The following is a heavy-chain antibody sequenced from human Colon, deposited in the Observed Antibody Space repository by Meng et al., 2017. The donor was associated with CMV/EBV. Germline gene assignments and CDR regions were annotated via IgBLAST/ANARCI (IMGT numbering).Heavy chain of an antibody. D-gene: IGHD2-2*01. J-gene: IGHJ4*01. V-gene: IGHV4-34*01. CDR3: ARATKSSCWEVLDY. CDR2: SYYTGST. CDR1: GESFSGTY. Sequence: VQFRQWGAGLLKPSEPCPFPCAVYGESFSGTYWTWIRQPPGRGLEWIGESYYTGSTNYSPSLKSRVTISLDTSKNQFSLKLNSVTAADTAVYYCARATKSSCWEVLDYWGHGTLVTVSS.